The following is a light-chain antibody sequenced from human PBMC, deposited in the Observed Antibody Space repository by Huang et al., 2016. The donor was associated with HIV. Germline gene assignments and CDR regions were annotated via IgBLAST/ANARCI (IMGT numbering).Light chain of an antibody. J-gene: IGKJ4*01. CDR2: DAS. CDR3: QQRSKWPLT. CDR1: QSVSTY. Sequence: EIVLTQSPATLSLSPGERATLSCRASQSVSTYLAWYQQKPGQAPRLLIYDASNRAAGSPARFSGSGSGTDFTLTISSLEPEDFAVYYCQQRSKWPLTLGGGTKVEIK. V-gene: IGKV3-11*01.